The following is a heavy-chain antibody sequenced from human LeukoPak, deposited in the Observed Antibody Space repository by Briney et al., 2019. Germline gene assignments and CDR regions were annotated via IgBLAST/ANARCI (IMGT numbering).Heavy chain of an antibody. D-gene: IGHD4-17*01. V-gene: IGHV3-21*01. CDR2: ISSSSDYI. J-gene: IGHJ6*02. Sequence: GGSLRLSCAASGFSFSSYSMNWVRQAPGKGLEWVSSISSSSDYIYYVDSVKGRFTISRDNAKNSLYLQMNSLRAEDTAVYYCARGGVVDGDLYYYYGMDVWGQGTTVTVSS. CDR1: GFSFSSYS. CDR3: ARGGVVDGDLYYYYGMDV.